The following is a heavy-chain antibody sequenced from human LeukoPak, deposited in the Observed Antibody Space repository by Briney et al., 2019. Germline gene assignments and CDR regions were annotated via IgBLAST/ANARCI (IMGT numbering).Heavy chain of an antibody. V-gene: IGHV3-30*03. CDR3: ARANDAFDI. CDR1: GFTFSSCG. Sequence: GGSLRLSCVASGFTFSSCGMHWVRQAPGKGLEWVAVISYDGSNKFYADSVKGRFTLSRDNSKNTLYLQMNSLRAEDTAVYYCARANDAFDIWGQGTMVTVSS. J-gene: IGHJ3*02. CDR2: ISYDGSNK.